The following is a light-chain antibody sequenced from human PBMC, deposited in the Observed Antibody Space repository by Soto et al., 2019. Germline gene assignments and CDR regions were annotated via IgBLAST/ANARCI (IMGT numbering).Light chain of an antibody. CDR1: QSVNMF. CDR2: AAS. Sequence: DIQKTQSPSFLSASVGDSVSVSCRASQSVNMFLNWYQQKPGRAPKLLIYAASSLQGGVPSRFRASGSGTDFTLTISSLQPEDFATYFCQQSFTSPLTFGGGTKVELK. J-gene: IGKJ4*01. V-gene: IGKV1-39*01. CDR3: QQSFTSPLT.